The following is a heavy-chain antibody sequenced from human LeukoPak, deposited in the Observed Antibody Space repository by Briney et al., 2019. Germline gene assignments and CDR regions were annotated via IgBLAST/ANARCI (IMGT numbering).Heavy chain of an antibody. D-gene: IGHD2-15*01. V-gene: IGHV3-23*01. CDR2: ISGSGGST. CDR1: GGSISSYY. Sequence: ETLSLTCTVSGGSISSYYWSWVRQAPGKGLEWVSAISGSGGSTYYADSVKGRFTISRDNSKNTLYLQMNSLRAEDTAVYYCAKDINCSGGSCYSFDYWGQGTLVTVSS. J-gene: IGHJ4*02. CDR3: AKDINCSGGSCYSFDY.